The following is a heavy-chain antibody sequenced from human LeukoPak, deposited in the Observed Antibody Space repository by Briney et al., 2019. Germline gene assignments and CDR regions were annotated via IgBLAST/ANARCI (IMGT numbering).Heavy chain of an antibody. CDR2: INHSGST. CDR3: ARFISGWFILDY. V-gene: IGHV4-34*01. CDR1: GGSFSGYY. D-gene: IGHD6-19*01. J-gene: IGHJ4*02. Sequence: SETLSLTCAVYGGSFSGYYWSWIRQPPGKGLEWIGEINHSGSTNYNPSLKSRVTISVDTSKNQFSLKLSSVTAADTAVYYCARFISGWFILDYWGQGTLVTVSS.